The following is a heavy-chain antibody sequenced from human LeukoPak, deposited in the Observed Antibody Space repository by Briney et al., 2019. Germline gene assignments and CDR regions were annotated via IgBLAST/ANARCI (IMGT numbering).Heavy chain of an antibody. CDR3: AKDLDHDYDDYGLDY. CDR2: ISSTNGYI. J-gene: IGHJ4*02. Sequence: GGSLRLSCAASGFTFSSYSMNWVRQAPGKGLEWVSYISSTNGYIYYADSVRGRFTISRDNAKNSPSLQMNSLRAEDTALYYCAKDLDHDYDDYGLDYWGQGTLVTVSS. V-gene: IGHV3-21*01. D-gene: IGHD4-17*01. CDR1: GFTFSSYS.